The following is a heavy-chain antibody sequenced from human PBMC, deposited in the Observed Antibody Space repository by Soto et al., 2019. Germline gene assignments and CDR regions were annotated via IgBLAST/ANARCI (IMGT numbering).Heavy chain of an antibody. CDR2: IYPGDSDT. CDR1: GYSFTSYW. Sequence: GESLKISCKGSGYSFTSYWIGWVRQMPWKGLEWMGIIYPGDSDTRYSPSFQGQVTISADKSISTAYLQWSSPKASDTAMYYCARRRSSSWYLDYYYGMDVWGQGTTVTVSS. CDR3: ARRRSSSWYLDYYYGMDV. D-gene: IGHD6-13*01. V-gene: IGHV5-51*01. J-gene: IGHJ6*02.